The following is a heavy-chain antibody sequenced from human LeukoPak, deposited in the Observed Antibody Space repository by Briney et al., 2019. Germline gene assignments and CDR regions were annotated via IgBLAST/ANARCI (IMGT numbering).Heavy chain of an antibody. CDR1: GYTFTGYY. V-gene: IGHV1-2*02. Sequence: GASVKVSCKASGYTFTGYYIHWVRQAPGQGLEWMGWINPNSGGTNYAQKFQGRVTMTRDTSISTAYMELSRLRSDDTAVYYCAREGICTNGVCYTVFDYWGQGTLVTVSS. D-gene: IGHD2-8*01. CDR2: INPNSGGT. J-gene: IGHJ4*02. CDR3: AREGICTNGVCYTVFDY.